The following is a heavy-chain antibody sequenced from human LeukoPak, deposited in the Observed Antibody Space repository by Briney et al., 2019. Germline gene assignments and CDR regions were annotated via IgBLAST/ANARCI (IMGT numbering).Heavy chain of an antibody. D-gene: IGHD2-2*01. CDR3: ARAGVCTTTSCDGGIDY. J-gene: IGHJ4*02. CDR1: GFTFSSYN. Sequence: GGSLRLSCAASGFTFSSYNMKWVRQAPGKGLEWVSFISTTSNYIYYADSVKGRSTISRDNAKNSLYLQMNSLRGEDAALYYCARAGVCTTTSCDGGIDYWGQGTLVTVSS. CDR2: ISTTSNYI. V-gene: IGHV3-21*06.